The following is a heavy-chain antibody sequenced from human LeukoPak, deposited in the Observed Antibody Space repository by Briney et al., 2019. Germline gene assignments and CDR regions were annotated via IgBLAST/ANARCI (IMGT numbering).Heavy chain of an antibody. CDR2: MNPNTGNT. CDR3: AKGSGYEAQYYYYYMDV. D-gene: IGHD5-12*01. V-gene: IGHV1-8*01. CDR1: GYTFTSYD. J-gene: IGHJ6*03. Sequence: ASVKVSCKASGYTFTSYDINWVRQATGQGLEWMGWMNPNTGNTGYAQKFQGRVTMTRDTSISTAYMELSSLRADDTALYYCAKGSGYEAQYYYYYMDVWGKGTTVTISS.